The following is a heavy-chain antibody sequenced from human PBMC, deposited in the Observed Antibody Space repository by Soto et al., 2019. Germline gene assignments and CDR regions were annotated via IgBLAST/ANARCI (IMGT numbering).Heavy chain of an antibody. V-gene: IGHV1-69*01. D-gene: IGHD1-26*01. CDR2: IIPIFGTA. Sequence: QVQLVQSGAEVKKPGSSVKVSCKASGGTFSSYAISWVRQAPGQGLEWMGGIIPIFGTANYAQKFQGRVTITADESTSTAYMELSSMRSEDTAVYYCATRAGIVGAMNYYCYGMDVWGQGTTVTVSS. J-gene: IGHJ6*02. CDR3: ATRAGIVGAMNYYCYGMDV. CDR1: GGTFSSYA.